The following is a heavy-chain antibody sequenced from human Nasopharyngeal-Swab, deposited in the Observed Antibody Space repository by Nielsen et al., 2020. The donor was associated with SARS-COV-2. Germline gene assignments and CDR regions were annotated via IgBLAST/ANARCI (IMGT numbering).Heavy chain of an antibody. CDR2: IRSKAYGGTT. V-gene: IGHV3-49*04. J-gene: IGHJ3*02. CDR3: TSKYYYDSSGYFFRAFDI. CDR1: GFTFSNAW. D-gene: IGHD3-22*01. Sequence: GESLKISCAASGFTFSNAWMSWVRQAPGKGLEWVGFIRSKAYGGTTEYAASVKGRFTISRDDSKSIAYLQMNSLKTEDTAVYYCTSKYYYDSSGYFFRAFDIWGQGTMVTVSS.